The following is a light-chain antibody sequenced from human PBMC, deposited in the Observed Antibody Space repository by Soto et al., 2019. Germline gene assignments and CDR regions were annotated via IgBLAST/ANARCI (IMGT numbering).Light chain of an antibody. CDR3: QQRSNWATT. Sequence: EIVLTQSPATLSLSPGERATLSCRASQSVSSYLAWYQQKPGQAPRLLIYDASNRATGIPARFSGSGSGTDFTLTISSLEPEDFAVYYCQQRSNWATTFGGGTKVEIQ. CDR2: DAS. V-gene: IGKV3-11*01. J-gene: IGKJ4*01. CDR1: QSVSSY.